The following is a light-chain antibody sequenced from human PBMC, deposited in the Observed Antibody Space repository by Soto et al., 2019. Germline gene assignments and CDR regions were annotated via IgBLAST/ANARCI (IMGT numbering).Light chain of an antibody. CDR3: QQYNNWPPYT. CDR2: DAS. J-gene: IGKJ5*01. Sequence: EIVFTQSTASLSLSPGPRATLCCRASQSVSSYLAWYQQKPGQAPRLLIYDASNRATGIPARFSGSGSGTDFTLTISSLQTEDFAVYYCQQYNNWPPYTFGQGTKLDIK. CDR1: QSVSSY. V-gene: IGKV3-11*01.